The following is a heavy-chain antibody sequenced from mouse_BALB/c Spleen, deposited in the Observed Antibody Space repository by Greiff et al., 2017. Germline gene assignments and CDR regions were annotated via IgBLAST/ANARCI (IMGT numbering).Heavy chain of an antibody. CDR3: ARDRRYDGGY. CDR1: GFTFSSYA. Sequence: EVQGVESGGGLVKPGGSLKLSCAASGFTFSSYAMSWVRQSPEKRLEWVAEISSGGSYTYYPDTVTGRFTISRDNAKNTLYLEMSSLRSEDTAMYYCARDRRYDGGYWGQGTSVTVSS. CDR2: ISSGGSYT. V-gene: IGHV5-9-4*01. J-gene: IGHJ4*01. D-gene: IGHD2-14*01.